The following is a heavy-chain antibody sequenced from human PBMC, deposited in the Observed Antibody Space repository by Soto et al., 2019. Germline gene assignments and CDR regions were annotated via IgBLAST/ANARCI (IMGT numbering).Heavy chain of an antibody. CDR1: GGSMSSGAYY. CDR2: IYHTGNT. Sequence: ASETLSLTCSVSGGSMSSGAYYWNWIRQHPVKGLEWIAYIYHTGNTYYNPSLRSRTTISVDTSENQFSLKLTSVTDADTAVYYCASSYSGYLDNWGQGTPVTVYS. J-gene: IGHJ4*02. V-gene: IGHV4-31*03. CDR3: ASSYSGYLDN. D-gene: IGHD3-22*01.